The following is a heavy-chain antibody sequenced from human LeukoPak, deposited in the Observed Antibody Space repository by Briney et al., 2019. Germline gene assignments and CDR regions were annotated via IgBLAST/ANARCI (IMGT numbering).Heavy chain of an antibody. Sequence: GGSLRLSCAASGFIVSRNYMGWVRQAPGKGLEWVSALSSKYETYYADSVKGRFTISRDNSENTLCLQMNALRAEDTALYYCYGIHLGDSFDIWGRGTMVTVFS. CDR2: LSSKYET. CDR3: YGIHLGDSFDI. D-gene: IGHD3-16*01. CDR1: GFIVSRNY. V-gene: IGHV3-53*01. J-gene: IGHJ3*02.